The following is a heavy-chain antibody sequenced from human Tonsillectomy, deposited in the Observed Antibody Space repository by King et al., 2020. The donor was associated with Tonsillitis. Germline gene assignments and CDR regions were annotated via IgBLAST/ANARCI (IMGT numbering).Heavy chain of an antibody. Sequence: VQLVESGGGVVQPGRSLRLSCVASGLTFSRYAMHWVRQAPGKGLEWVAVISYDGRNKYYADSVKGRFTISRDNSKNTLYLQMNSLSAEDTAVYYCAKDPQAARPHYPDYWGQGTLVTVSS. V-gene: IGHV3-30*18. CDR3: AKDPQAARPHYPDY. J-gene: IGHJ4*02. CDR2: ISYDGRNK. D-gene: IGHD6-6*01. CDR1: GLTFSRYA.